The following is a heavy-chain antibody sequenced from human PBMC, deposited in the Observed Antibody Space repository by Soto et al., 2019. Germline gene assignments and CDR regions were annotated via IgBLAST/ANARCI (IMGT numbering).Heavy chain of an antibody. CDR3: AKGGRIVANTYNLDV. CDR1: GFTFSTYA. CDR2: ISGSGGGT. V-gene: IGHV3-23*01. J-gene: IGHJ6*02. D-gene: IGHD5-12*01. Sequence: EVQLLESGGGLVQPGGSLRLSCGASGFTFSTYAMNWVRQAPGKGLEWVAAISGSGGGTYYADSVKGRFTISRGNSKNSLFLHMNSLRAEDRAVYFCAKGGRIVANTYNLDVWGQGTTVAVSS.